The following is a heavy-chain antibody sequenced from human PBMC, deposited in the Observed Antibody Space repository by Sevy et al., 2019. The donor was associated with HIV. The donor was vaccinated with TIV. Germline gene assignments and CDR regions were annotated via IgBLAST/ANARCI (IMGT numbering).Heavy chain of an antibody. D-gene: IGHD4-17*01. CDR1: GFSLSTSGMC. Sequence: NISRSGPTLVKPTQTLTLTCTFSGFSLSTSGMCVSWIRQPPGKALEWLARIGWDDDKYYSTSLKTRLTISKDTSKNQVVLTMTNMDPVDTATYYCARILDYGGYFDYWGQGTLVTVSS. V-gene: IGHV2-70*11. J-gene: IGHJ4*02. CDR3: ARILDYGGYFDY. CDR2: IGWDDDK.